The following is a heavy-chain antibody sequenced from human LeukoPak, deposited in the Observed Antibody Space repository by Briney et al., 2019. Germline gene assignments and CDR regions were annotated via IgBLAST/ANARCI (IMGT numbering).Heavy chain of an antibody. V-gene: IGHV3-9*01. CDR2: ISWNSGSI. CDR1: GFTFDDYA. CDR3: AKDIAMIVGGDIDY. J-gene: IGHJ4*02. Sequence: PGGSLRLSCAASGFTFDDYAVHWVRQAPGKGLEWVSGISWNSGSIGYADSVKGRFTISRDNAKNSLYLQMNSLRAEDTALYYRAKDIAMIVGGDIDYWGQGTLVTVSS. D-gene: IGHD3-22*01.